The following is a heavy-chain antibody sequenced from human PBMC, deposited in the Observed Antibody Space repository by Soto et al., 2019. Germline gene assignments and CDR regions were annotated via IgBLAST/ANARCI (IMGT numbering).Heavy chain of an antibody. J-gene: IGHJ5*02. V-gene: IGHV3-21*01. CDR1: GFTFSSYS. CDR2: ISSSSSYI. Sequence: EVQLVESGGGLVKPGGSLRLSCAASGFTFSSYSMNWVRQAPGKGLEWVSSISSSSSYIYYADSVKGRFTISRDNAKNSLYLQMNSLRAEDTAVYYCARDQSGPYSRDNWFDPWGQGTLVTVSS. D-gene: IGHD6-13*01. CDR3: ARDQSGPYSRDNWFDP.